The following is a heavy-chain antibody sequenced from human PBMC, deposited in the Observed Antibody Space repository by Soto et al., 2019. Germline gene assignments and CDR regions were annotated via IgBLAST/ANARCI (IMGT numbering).Heavy chain of an antibody. Sequence: ASETLSLTCAVSGVSVTNGDYYWTWMRQSPGKGLEWIGNIYYTETTNYNPSLNSRLSISIDTSRNQFSLQLTSVTAADTAIYYCARQRRGGYWFDPWGQGTLVNVSS. CDR2: IYYTETT. CDR3: ARQRRGGYWFDP. V-gene: IGHV4-30-4*01. CDR1: GVSVTNGDYY. J-gene: IGHJ5*02.